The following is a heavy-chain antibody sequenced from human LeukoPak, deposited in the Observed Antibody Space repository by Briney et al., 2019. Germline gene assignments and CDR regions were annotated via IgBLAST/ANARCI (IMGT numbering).Heavy chain of an antibody. J-gene: IGHJ5*02. CDR2: ISSSSSTI. CDR3: AREAYYGSGSP. CDR1: GFTFSNYA. D-gene: IGHD3-10*01. V-gene: IGHV3-48*01. Sequence: PGGSLRLPCAASGFTFSNYAMSWVRQAPGKGLEWVSYISSSSSTIYYADSVKGRFTISRDNAKNSLYLQMNSLRAEDTAVYYCAREAYYGSGSPWGQGTLVTVSS.